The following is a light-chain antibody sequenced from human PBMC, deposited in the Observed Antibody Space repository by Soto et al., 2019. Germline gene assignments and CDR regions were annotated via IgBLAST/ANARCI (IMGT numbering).Light chain of an antibody. CDR3: QQYNNWPPT. V-gene: IGKV3-15*01. J-gene: IGKJ5*01. CDR1: QSVSSN. CDR2: GAS. Sequence: EIVMTQSPATLSVSPGERATLSCRASQSVSSNLAWYQQKPGQAPRLLIYGASTRATGIPARSSGSGSGTEFTLTISSLQSEDFAVYYCQQYNNWPPTFGQGTRLEMK.